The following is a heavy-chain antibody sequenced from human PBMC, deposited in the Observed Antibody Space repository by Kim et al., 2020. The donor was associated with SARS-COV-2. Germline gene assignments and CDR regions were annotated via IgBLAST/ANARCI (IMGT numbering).Heavy chain of an antibody. CDR3: ATAGGWLPYYYYGMDV. CDR2: INHSGST. D-gene: IGHD5-12*01. V-gene: IGHV4-34*01. Sequence: SETLSLTCAVYGGSFSGYYWSWIRQPPGKGLEWIGEINHSGSTNYNPSLKSRVTISVDTSKNQFSLKLSSVTAADTAVYYCATAGGWLPYYYYGMDVWGQGTTVTVSS. J-gene: IGHJ6*02. CDR1: GGSFSGYY.